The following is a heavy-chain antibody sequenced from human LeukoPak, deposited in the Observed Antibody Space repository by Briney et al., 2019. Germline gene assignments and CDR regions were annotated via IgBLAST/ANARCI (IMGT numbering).Heavy chain of an antibody. V-gene: IGHV3-21*01. CDR3: ASRSGSYSDAFDI. D-gene: IGHD1-26*01. CDR2: ISSSSSYI. Sequence: GGSLRLSCAASGFTFSSYSMNWVRQAPGKGLEWVSSISSSSSYIYYADSVKGRFTISRDNAKNSLYLQMNSLRAEDTAVYYFASRSGSYSDAFDIWGQGTMVTVSS. J-gene: IGHJ3*02. CDR1: GFTFSSYS.